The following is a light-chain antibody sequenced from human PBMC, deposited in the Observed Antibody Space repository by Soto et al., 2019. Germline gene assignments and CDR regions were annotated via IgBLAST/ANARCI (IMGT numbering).Light chain of an antibody. CDR3: QYYNPPLT. CDR2: KAP. V-gene: IGKV1-5*03. J-gene: IGKJ1*01. CDR1: EDIRRW. Sequence: DVPLTQSPSILSASVGDRVTITCRAREDIRRWLAWYQQKPGKAPKLLIYKAPTLEGVVPSRFSGSGSGALFTITISSLQPDDSATYHCQYYNPPLTFGQGTKVEIK.